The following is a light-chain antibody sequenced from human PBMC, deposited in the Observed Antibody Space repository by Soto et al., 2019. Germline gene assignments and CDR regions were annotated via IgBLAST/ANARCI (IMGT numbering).Light chain of an antibody. CDR2: SDD. Sequence: QSVLTQPPSLSGTPGQRVIISCSGSNSNSGRYSVNWYQHFPGTAPKILIYSDDERPSGVPDRFSGSKSGTSASLAISGLHSEDEAEYYCAASDDNLNGPLFGGGTQLTVL. CDR1: NSNSGRYS. CDR3: AASDDNLNGPL. J-gene: IGLJ3*02. V-gene: IGLV1-44*01.